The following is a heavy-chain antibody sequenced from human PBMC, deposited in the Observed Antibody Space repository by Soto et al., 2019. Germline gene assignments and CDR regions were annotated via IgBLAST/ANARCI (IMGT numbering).Heavy chain of an antibody. CDR2: IYYSGST. CDR1: GGSISSGGYY. Sequence: LSLTCTVSGGSISSGGYYWSWIRQHPGKGLEWSGYIYYSGSTYYNPSLKSRVTISVDTSKNQFSMKLSSVTAADTAVYYWAREGDYYGSGSYPRMDGWGQGTTVTVS. D-gene: IGHD3-10*01. CDR3: AREGDYYGSGSYPRMDG. V-gene: IGHV4-31*03. J-gene: IGHJ6*02.